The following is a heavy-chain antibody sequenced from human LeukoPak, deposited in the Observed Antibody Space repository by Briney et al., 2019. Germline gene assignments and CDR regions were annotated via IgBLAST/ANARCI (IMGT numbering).Heavy chain of an antibody. D-gene: IGHD2-15*01. CDR3: AKDTRYCSGGSCYSRFSGFDY. CDR2: ISYDGSNK. CDR1: GFTFSSYG. J-gene: IGHJ4*02. V-gene: IGHV3-30*18. Sequence: GGSLRLSCAASGFTFSSYGMHWVRQAPGKGLEWVAVISYDGSNKYYADSVEGRFTISRDNSKNTLYLQMNSLRAEDTAVYYCAKDTRYCSGGSCYSRFSGFDYWGQGTLVTVSS.